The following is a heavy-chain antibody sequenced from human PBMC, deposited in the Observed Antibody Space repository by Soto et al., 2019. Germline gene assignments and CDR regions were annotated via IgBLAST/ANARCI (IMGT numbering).Heavy chain of an antibody. CDR1: GDSVSSNSAA. D-gene: IGHD4-17*01. V-gene: IGHV6-1*01. Sequence: SQTLSLTCVISGDSVSSNSAAWNWLRQSPSRGIEWLGRTYYRSKWSSDYAVSVKSRITISPDTSKNQFSLQLNSVTPEDTAVYFCARGRHSTPSETVTTDHFDYWGQGTLVTVAS. CDR3: ARGRHSTPSETVTTDHFDY. CDR2: TYYRSKWSS. J-gene: IGHJ4*02.